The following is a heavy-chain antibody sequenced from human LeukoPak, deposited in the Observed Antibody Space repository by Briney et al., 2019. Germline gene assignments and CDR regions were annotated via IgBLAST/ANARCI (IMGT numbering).Heavy chain of an antibody. J-gene: IGHJ3*02. D-gene: IGHD1-26*01. CDR1: GFIFSDYG. CDR3: AKTRSYYPDDAFDI. Sequence: GGSLRLSCAASGFIFSDYGMSWVRQAPGKGLEWVSAISGGGTTYYADSVKGRFTISRDNSKNTLYLQMNSLRAEDTAVYYCAKTRSYYPDDAFDIWGQGTMVTVSS. CDR2: ISGGGTT. V-gene: IGHV3-23*01.